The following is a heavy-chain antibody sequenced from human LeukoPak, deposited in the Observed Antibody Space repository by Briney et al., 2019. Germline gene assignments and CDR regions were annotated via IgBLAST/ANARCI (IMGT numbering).Heavy chain of an antibody. J-gene: IGHJ3*02. CDR2: ISWDSGSI. CDR1: GFTFDDYA. Sequence: PGGSLRLSCAASGFTFDDYAMHWVRQAPGKGPEWVSGISWDSGSIGYADSVKGRFTISRDNAKNSLYLQMNSLRAEDMALYYCAKDIRRIAAARGGWVPRLDAFDIWGQGTMVTVSS. V-gene: IGHV3-9*03. CDR3: AKDIRRIAAARGGWVPRLDAFDI. D-gene: IGHD6-13*01.